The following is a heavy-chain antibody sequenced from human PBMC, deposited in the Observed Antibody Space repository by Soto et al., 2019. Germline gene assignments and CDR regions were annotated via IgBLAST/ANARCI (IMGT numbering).Heavy chain of an antibody. J-gene: IGHJ3*02. D-gene: IGHD2-15*01. CDR3: ARVRRRCGGSCLPSDSGRSIRSDAFDI. CDR1: GGSFSGYY. Sequence: QVQLQQWGAGLLKPSETLSLTCAVYGGSFSGYYWSWIRQPPGKGLEWIGEINHSGSTNYNPSLKSRVTISVDTSKNQFSLKLSSVTAADTAVYYCARVRRRCGGSCLPSDSGRSIRSDAFDIWGQGTMVTVSS. CDR2: INHSGST. V-gene: IGHV4-34*01.